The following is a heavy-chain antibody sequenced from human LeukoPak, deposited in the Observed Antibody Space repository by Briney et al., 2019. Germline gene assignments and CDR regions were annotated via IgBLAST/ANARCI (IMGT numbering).Heavy chain of an antibody. D-gene: IGHD2-21*02. Sequence: PSETLSLTCTVSGGSFSSSSYYWGWIRQPPGRGLEWIGSIYYRGSNYHTSSLKGRVTVSIDTSKNQFSLRLSSVTAADTAVYYCARGGKVTAIGLGIIERFVYWGQGTLVTVSS. CDR3: ARGGKVTAIGLGIIERFVY. CDR2: IYYRGSN. J-gene: IGHJ4*02. V-gene: IGHV4-39*07. CDR1: GGSFSSSSYY.